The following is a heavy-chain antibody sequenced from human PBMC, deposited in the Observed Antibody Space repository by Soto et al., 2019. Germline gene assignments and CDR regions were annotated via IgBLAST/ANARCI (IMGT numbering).Heavy chain of an antibody. J-gene: IGHJ3*02. CDR1: GFTFRSYG. Sequence: QLVESGGNVVQPGKSLRLSCVASGFTFRSYGMHWVRQAPGKGLEWVATISHDGKKEYYADSVKGRFTVSRDNSRDTIYLEVNSVKTDDTAVYYCAKDMGPSPRPPDSLDIWGQGTVVTVSS. CDR2: ISHDGKKE. V-gene: IGHV3-30*18. CDR3: AKDMGPSPRPPDSLDI. D-gene: IGHD3-10*01.